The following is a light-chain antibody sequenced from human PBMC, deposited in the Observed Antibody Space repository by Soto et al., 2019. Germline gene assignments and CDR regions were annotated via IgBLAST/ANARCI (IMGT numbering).Light chain of an antibody. CDR1: QGISSW. V-gene: IGKV1D-12*01. Sequence: DSQMTQSPSSVSASVGDRVTITCRASQGISSWLAWYQRKPGRAPKLLIYAASRLQAGVPLRFSGSGSGTDFTLTISDLQPEDFATYYCQQLNSFPLTFGQGTRLEIK. J-gene: IGKJ5*01. CDR2: AAS. CDR3: QQLNSFPLT.